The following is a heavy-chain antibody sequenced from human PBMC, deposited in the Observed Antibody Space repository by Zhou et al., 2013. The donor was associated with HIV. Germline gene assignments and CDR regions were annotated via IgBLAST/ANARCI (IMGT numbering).Heavy chain of an antibody. CDR1: GGSFTTYG. V-gene: IGHV1-69*05. CDR3: ASPSRSSSIAARPFDY. D-gene: IGHD6-6*01. J-gene: IGHJ4*02. Sequence: QVQLVQSGAEVRKPASSVRVSCKASGGSFTTYGVSWVRQAPGQGLEWMGGIIPIFGTANYAQKFQGRVTITTDESTSTAYMELSSLRSEDTAVYYCASPSRSSSIAARPFDYWGQGTLVTVSS. CDR2: IIPIFGTA.